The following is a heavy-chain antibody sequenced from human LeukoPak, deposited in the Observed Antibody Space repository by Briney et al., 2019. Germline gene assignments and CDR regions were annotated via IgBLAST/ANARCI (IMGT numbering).Heavy chain of an antibody. CDR2: FDPEDGET. Sequence: ASVKVSCKVSGYTLTELSMHWVRQAPGKGLEWMGGFDPEDGETIYAQKFQGRVTMTEDTSTDTAYMELSSLRSEDTAVYYCVTDGGPPYYDILTGYYPAAFDIWGQGTMVTVSS. V-gene: IGHV1-24*01. CDR3: VTDGGPPYYDILTGYYPAAFDI. D-gene: IGHD3-9*01. J-gene: IGHJ3*02. CDR1: GYTLTELS.